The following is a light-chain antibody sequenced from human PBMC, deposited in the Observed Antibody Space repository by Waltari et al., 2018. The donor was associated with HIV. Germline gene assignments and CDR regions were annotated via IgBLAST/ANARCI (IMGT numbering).Light chain of an antibody. CDR3: SSSRV. Sequence: QSALTQPPSASGSPGQSLTIPCTGTSSDVGVYNYVSWYQQHPGKAPKRMIYEVSKRPSGGPDRFSGSKSGNTASLTVSGLQAEDEADYYCSSSRVFGGGTKLTVL. J-gene: IGLJ3*02. CDR1: SSDVGVYNY. CDR2: EVS. V-gene: IGLV2-8*01.